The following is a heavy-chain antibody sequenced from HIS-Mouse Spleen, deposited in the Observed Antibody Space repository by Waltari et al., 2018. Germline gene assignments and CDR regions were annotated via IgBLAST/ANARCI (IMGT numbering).Heavy chain of an antibody. J-gene: IGHJ4*02. CDR2: IYYSGST. CDR3: ARGRVVVVPAAMPTFDY. Sequence: QLQLQESGPGLVKPSETLSLTCTVSGGPISSSSYYWGWIRQPPGKGLEWIGSIYYSGSTYYNPSLKSRVTISVDTSKNQFSLKLSSVTAADTAVYYCARGRVVVVPAAMPTFDYWGQGTLVTVSS. V-gene: IGHV4-39*07. D-gene: IGHD2-2*01. CDR1: GGPISSSSYY.